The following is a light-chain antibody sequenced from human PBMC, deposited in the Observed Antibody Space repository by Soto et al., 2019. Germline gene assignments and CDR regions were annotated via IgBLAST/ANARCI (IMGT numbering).Light chain of an antibody. CDR1: QSVSSN. Sequence: EIVMTQSPATLSVSPGERATLSCRASQSVSSNLAWYQQKPGQAPRLLIYGASTRATGIPARFSGSGSGTEFTLAISGLQSEDFAVYYCQQDNNWPPVTFGGGNKVEIK. V-gene: IGKV3-15*01. CDR2: GAS. J-gene: IGKJ4*01. CDR3: QQDNNWPPVT.